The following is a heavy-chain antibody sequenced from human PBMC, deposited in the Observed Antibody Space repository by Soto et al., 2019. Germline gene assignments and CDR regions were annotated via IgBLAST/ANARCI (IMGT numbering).Heavy chain of an antibody. CDR3: ARVGSGYSSSWYNAFDI. V-gene: IGHV3-30-3*01. CDR2: ISYDGNNK. D-gene: IGHD6-13*01. Sequence: VQLVESGGGVVQPGRSLRLSCAASGFTFSSNAMHWVRQAPGKGLEWVAVISYDGNNKYYADSVKGRFTISRDNSKNTLFLQMNSLRADDTAVYYCARVGSGYSSSWYNAFDIWGQGTMVTVSS. CDR1: GFTFSSNA. J-gene: IGHJ3*02.